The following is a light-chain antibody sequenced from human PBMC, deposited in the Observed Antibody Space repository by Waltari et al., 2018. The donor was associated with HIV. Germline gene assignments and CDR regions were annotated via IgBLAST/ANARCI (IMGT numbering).Light chain of an antibody. J-gene: IGKJ4*01. CDR1: QTFSSY. CDR2: ATS. Sequence: ITCRASQTFSSYLNWYQQKPGKAPKLLIYATSNLQSGVPSRFSGSGSGTDFTLTISSLQPEDFAIYYCQQTYSPPQTFGGGTKVEIK. V-gene: IGKV1-39*01. CDR3: QQTYSPPQT.